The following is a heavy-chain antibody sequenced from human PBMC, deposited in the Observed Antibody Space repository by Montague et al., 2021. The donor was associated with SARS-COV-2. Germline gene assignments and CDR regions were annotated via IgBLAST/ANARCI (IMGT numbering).Heavy chain of an antibody. CDR2: ISGFGGGT. D-gene: IGHD1-14*01. CDR1: GFIFTNYG. Sequence: SLRLSCAASGFIFTNYGMNWVRRAPGKGLESVAGISGFGGGTYYSDSVKGRFTISRATSNSTLFLQMDGLRAEETAIYYCAKSFSGTRNWFDIWGQGTLVTVSS. CDR3: AKSFSGTRNWFDI. V-gene: IGHV3-23*01. J-gene: IGHJ5*02.